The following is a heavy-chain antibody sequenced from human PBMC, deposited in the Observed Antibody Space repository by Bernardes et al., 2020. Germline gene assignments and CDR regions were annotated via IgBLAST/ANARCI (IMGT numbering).Heavy chain of an antibody. CDR1: GGSVNSGSHR. CDR3: ARDRGYVSGGLEY. J-gene: IGHJ4*02. D-gene: IGHD2-15*01. V-gene: IGHV4-61*01. Sequence: SETLSLTCSVSGGSVNSGSHRWNWLLQPPGKGLEWIGYIYYTGSTNYNPSLKSRVAMSVDTSKNEFSLKLSSVTAADTAVYYCARDRGYVSGGLEYWGRGTLVTVSS. CDR2: IYYTGST.